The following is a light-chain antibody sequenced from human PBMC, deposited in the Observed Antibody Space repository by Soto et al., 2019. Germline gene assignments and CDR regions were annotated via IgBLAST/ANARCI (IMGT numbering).Light chain of an antibody. CDR2: DAS. J-gene: IGKJ5*01. CDR3: QRGDT. Sequence: EIVLTQSPATLSLSPGERATLSCRASQRVSSNLAWYQQKPGQAPRPLIYDASNRATGIPPRFSGSGSGTDFTLTISSLEPEDFAVYYCQRGDTFGQGTRLEIK. CDR1: QRVSSN. V-gene: IGKV3-11*01.